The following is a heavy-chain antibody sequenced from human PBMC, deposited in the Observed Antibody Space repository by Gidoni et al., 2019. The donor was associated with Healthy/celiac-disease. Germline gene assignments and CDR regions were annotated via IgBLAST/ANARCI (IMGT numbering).Heavy chain of an antibody. CDR1: GFTFSSYA. CDR2: ISGSGGST. V-gene: IGHV3-23*01. D-gene: IGHD7-27*01. Sequence: EVQLLESGGGWVQPGGSLRLSCAASGFTFSSYAMSGVRNAPGKGLEWVSAISGSGGSTYYADSVKGRFTISRDNSKNTLYLQMNSLRAEDTAVYYCAKSPSPRWGFDYWGQGTLVTVSS. CDR3: AKSPSPRWGFDY. J-gene: IGHJ4*02.